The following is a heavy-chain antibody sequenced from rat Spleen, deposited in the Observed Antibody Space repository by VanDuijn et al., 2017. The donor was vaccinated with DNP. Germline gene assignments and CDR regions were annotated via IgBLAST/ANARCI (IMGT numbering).Heavy chain of an antibody. CDR3: AKGPNYGGYSDYFDY. J-gene: IGHJ2*01. CDR1: GFNFNDNW. CDR2: INKESGTI. D-gene: IGHD1-11*01. V-gene: IGHV4-2*01. Sequence: EVKLVESGGGLVQPGKSLKLSCAATGFNFNDNWTGWVRQAPGKGLECIGEINKESGTIIYSPTLKDKFAISRDNAQNTLYLQMNKLGSEDTAIYHCAKGPNYGGYSDYFDYWGQGVMVTVSS.